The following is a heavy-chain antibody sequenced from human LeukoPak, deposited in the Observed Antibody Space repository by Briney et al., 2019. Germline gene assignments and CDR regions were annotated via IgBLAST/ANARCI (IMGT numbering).Heavy chain of an antibody. J-gene: IGHJ3*02. D-gene: IGHD3-9*01. Sequence: GGSLRLSCAASGFTFSSYSMNWVRQAPGKGLEWVSSISSSSSYIYYADSVKGRFTISRDNAKNSLYLQMNSLRAEDTAVYYCARNGNDILTGYSYDAFDIWGQGTMVTVSS. CDR3: ARNGNDILTGYSYDAFDI. CDR2: ISSSSSYI. V-gene: IGHV3-21*04. CDR1: GFTFSSYS.